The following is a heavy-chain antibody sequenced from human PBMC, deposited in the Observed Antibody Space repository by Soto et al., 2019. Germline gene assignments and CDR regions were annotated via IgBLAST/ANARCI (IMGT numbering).Heavy chain of an antibody. D-gene: IGHD3-22*01. Sequence: FSGLLIITKKQGVDWIRHPPAKAPEWLALIYWDDDKRYSPSLKSRLTVTKDTSKNQVVLTMTNMDPVDTATYFFAHRADYYDSSSLAFAYWRQGTSVIGTS. CDR3: AHRADYYDSSSLAFAY. V-gene: IGHV2-5*02. CDR2: IYWDDDK. J-gene: IGHJ4*02. CDR1: GLLIITKKQG.